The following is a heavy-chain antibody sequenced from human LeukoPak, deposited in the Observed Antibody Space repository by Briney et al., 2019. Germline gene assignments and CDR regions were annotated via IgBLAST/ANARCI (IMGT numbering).Heavy chain of an antibody. V-gene: IGHV3-23*01. J-gene: IGHJ4*02. CDR2: ISGSGGST. CDR1: GFAFSSYA. CDR3: AKDQSYLVRGVLFDY. Sequence: PGGSLRLSCAASGFAFSSYAMSWVRQAPGKGLEWVSAISGSGGSTYYADSVKGRFTISRDNSKNTLYLQMNSLRAEDTAVYYCAKDQSYLVRGVLFDYWGQGTLVTVSS. D-gene: IGHD3-10*01.